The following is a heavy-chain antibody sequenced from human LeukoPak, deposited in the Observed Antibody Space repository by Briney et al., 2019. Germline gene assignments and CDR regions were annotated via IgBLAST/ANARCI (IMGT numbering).Heavy chain of an antibody. CDR3: ARGPIVVITALDAFDI. CDR2: INPNSGGT. D-gene: IGHD3-22*01. J-gene: IGHJ3*02. CDR1: GYTFTGYY. V-gene: IGHV1-2*02. Sequence: ASVKVSCKASGYTFTGYYMHWVRQAPGQGLEWMGWINPNSGGTNYAQKFQGRVTMTRDTSISTAYMELSRLRSDDTAVYYCARGPIVVITALDAFDIWGQGTMVTVSS.